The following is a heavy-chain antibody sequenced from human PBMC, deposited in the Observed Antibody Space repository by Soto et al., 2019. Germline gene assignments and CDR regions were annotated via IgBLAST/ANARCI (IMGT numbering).Heavy chain of an antibody. Sequence: SETLSLTCTVSGGSISSGGYYWSWIRQLPGKGLEWLGYIYYSGSTYYNPSLKSRVTISVDTSKNQFSLQLSSVTAADTAVFYCVRGFCSGGNCASFDYWGQGALVTVS. CDR2: IYYSGST. CDR3: VRGFCSGGNCASFDY. CDR1: GGSISSGGYY. V-gene: IGHV4-31*03. D-gene: IGHD2-15*01. J-gene: IGHJ4*02.